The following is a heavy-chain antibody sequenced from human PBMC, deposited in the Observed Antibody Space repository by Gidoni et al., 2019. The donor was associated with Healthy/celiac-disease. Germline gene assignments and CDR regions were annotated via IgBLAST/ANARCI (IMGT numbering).Heavy chain of an antibody. D-gene: IGHD6-13*01. CDR3: ARDPIAAAEYWFDP. CDR2: ISSSSSYI. V-gene: IGHV3-21*01. J-gene: IGHJ5*02. Sequence: LEWVSSISSSSSYIYYADSVKGRFTISRDNAKNSLYLQMNSLRAEDTAVYYCARDPIAAAEYWFDPWGQGTLVTVSS.